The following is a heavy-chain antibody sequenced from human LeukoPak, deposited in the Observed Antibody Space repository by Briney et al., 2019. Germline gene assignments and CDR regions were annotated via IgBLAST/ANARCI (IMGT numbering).Heavy chain of an antibody. D-gene: IGHD7-27*01. CDR2: ISPNGVIT. CDR1: GFTFSSHG. V-gene: IGHV3-23*01. CDR3: ARDLAWGAFDY. J-gene: IGHJ4*02. Sequence: PGGTLRLSCAASGFTFSSHGMNWVRQAPGKGLEWVSGISPNGVITYYADSVKGRFTISRDDSKNTLSLQMNSLRVEDTAVYYCARDLAWGAFDYWGQGTLVTVSS.